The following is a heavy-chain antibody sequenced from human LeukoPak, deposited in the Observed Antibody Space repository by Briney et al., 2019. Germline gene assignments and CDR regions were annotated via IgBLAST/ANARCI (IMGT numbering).Heavy chain of an antibody. Sequence: SVKVSCKASGGTFSSYAISWVRQAPGRGLEWMGGIIPIFGTANYAQKFQGRVTITADESTSTAYMELSSLRSEDTAVYYCASEYYYDSSGYYASFDYWGQGTLVTVSS. CDR1: GGTFSSYA. V-gene: IGHV1-69*13. J-gene: IGHJ4*02. CDR2: IIPIFGTA. CDR3: ASEYYYDSSGYYASFDY. D-gene: IGHD3-22*01.